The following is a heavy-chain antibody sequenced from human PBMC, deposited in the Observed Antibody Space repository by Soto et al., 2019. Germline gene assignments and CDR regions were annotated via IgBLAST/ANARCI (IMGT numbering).Heavy chain of an antibody. D-gene: IGHD3-16*01. CDR3: AIGGTPIDY. CDR1: GYTFTNFG. V-gene: IGHV1-18*01. CDR2: ISAYNGNT. J-gene: IGHJ4*02. Sequence: QVQLVQSGAEVKKPGSSVKVSCKASGYTFTNFGISWLRQAPGQGLEWMGWISAYNGNTNYAQKFQGRVTMTTATSTSTAYMEVRSLRYDDTAVYYCAIGGTPIDYWGQGTLVTVSS.